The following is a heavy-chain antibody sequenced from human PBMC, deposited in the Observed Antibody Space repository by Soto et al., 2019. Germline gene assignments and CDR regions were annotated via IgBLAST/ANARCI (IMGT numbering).Heavy chain of an antibody. CDR3: ARDPYYYDSSGYHWYFDL. CDR1: GGSISSSNW. Sequence: QVQLQESGPGLVKPSGTLSLTCAVSGGSISSSNWWSWVRQPPGKGLEWIGEIYHSGSTNYNPSLKSRVTISVDKSKNQFSLKLSSVTAADTAVYYCARDPYYYDSSGYHWYFDLWGRGTLVTVSS. D-gene: IGHD3-22*01. CDR2: IYHSGST. V-gene: IGHV4-4*02. J-gene: IGHJ2*01.